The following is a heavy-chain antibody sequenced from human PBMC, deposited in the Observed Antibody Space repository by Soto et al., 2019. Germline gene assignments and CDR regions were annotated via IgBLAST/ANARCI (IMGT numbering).Heavy chain of an antibody. V-gene: IGHV4-34*01. CDR2: INHSGST. CDR3: ARGPHHDSSGYYVY. J-gene: IGHJ4*02. CDR1: CGSFNDYF. Sequence: SETLSLTCAVYCGSFNDYFWNWIRKTPGKGLEWIGEINHSGSTNYNPYLKSRVNISVDTSKNQFSLKLNSVTAADTAVYYCARGPHHDSSGYYVYWGQGSVVTVS. D-gene: IGHD3-22*01.